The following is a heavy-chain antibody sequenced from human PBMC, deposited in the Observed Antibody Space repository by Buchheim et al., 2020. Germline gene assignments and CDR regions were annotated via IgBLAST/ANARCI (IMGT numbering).Heavy chain of an antibody. J-gene: IGHJ6*02. CDR2: ISSSGSTI. Sequence: VQLVESGGGVVQPGRSLRLSCAASGFTFSSYGMHWVRQAPGKGLEWVSYISSSGSTIYYADSVKGRFTISRDNAKNSLYLQMNSLRAEDTAVYYCARVSPGDRLVPAATNWGVYYYGMDVWGQGTT. CDR3: ARVSPGDRLVPAATNWGVYYYGMDV. CDR1: GFTFSSYG. V-gene: IGHV3-48*04. D-gene: IGHD2-2*01.